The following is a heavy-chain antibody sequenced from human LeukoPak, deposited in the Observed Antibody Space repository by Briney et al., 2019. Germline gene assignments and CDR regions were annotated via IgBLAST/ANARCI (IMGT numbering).Heavy chain of an antibody. Sequence: GGSLRLSCAASGFTFSSYWMSWVRQAPGKGLEWVSAISGSGGSTYYADSVKGRFTISRDNSKNTLYLQMNSLRAEDTAVYYCAKTQGGSYANDYWGQGTLVTVSS. J-gene: IGHJ4*02. CDR2: ISGSGGST. CDR3: AKTQGGSYANDY. V-gene: IGHV3-23*01. CDR1: GFTFSSYW. D-gene: IGHD1-26*01.